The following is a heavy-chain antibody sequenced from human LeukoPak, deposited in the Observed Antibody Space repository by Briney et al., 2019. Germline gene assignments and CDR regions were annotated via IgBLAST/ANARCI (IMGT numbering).Heavy chain of an antibody. Sequence: GGSLRLSCSASGFTFSNYTMHWVRQAPGKGLEFVSGISSSGGNTYDADSVKGRFTISRDNSNATLYLQMSSLRTEDTALYYCVKDSAPYSNGWGFDYWGQGTLVTVSS. D-gene: IGHD6-19*01. CDR1: GFTFSNYT. CDR3: VKDSAPYSNGWGFDY. J-gene: IGHJ4*02. CDR2: ISSSGGNT. V-gene: IGHV3-64D*09.